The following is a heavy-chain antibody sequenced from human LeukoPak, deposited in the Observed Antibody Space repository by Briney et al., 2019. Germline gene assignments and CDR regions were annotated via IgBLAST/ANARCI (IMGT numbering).Heavy chain of an antibody. CDR1: GFSVISNY. CDR3: ARGVTVRGGPFDI. Sequence: GGSLRLSCAASGFSVISNYMNWVRQAPGKGLEWVSLIYGDVNTYYADSVKGRFIISRDNSKDTLDLQMNSLRAEDTAIYYCARGVTVRGGPFDIWGQETMVTVSS. J-gene: IGHJ3*02. CDR2: IYGDVNT. V-gene: IGHV3-53*01. D-gene: IGHD2-21*02.